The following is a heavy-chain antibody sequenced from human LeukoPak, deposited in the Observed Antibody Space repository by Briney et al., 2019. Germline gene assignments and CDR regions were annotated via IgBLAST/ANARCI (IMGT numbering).Heavy chain of an antibody. CDR3: ASSPIGAARYSFDY. V-gene: IGHV4-34*01. J-gene: IGHJ4*02. CDR1: GGSFSNYY. CDR2: INHSGST. Sequence: SETLSLTCAVYGGSFSNYYWDWVRQPPGKGLEWIGEINHSGSTNYNPSLMSRVTISVDTSKNQFSLKLTSVTAADTAVYYCASSPIGAARYSFDYWGQGTLVTVSS. D-gene: IGHD6-6*01.